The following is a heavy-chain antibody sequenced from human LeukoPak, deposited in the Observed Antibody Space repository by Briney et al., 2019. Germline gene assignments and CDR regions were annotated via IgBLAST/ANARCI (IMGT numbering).Heavy chain of an antibody. D-gene: IGHD7-27*01. V-gene: IGHV3-30-3*01. Sequence: GGSLRLSCAASGLTFSTYAMHWVRQAPGKGLEWVALISYDGNNQFYTDSVKGRFTISRDNSKNTLYLQMNSLRAEDTAVYFCARDNWGFDYWGQGTLVTVPS. CDR2: ISYDGNNQ. CDR1: GLTFSTYA. CDR3: ARDNWGFDY. J-gene: IGHJ4*02.